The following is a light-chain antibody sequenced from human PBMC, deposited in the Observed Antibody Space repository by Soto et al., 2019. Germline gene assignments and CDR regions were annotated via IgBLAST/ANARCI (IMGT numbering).Light chain of an antibody. V-gene: IGLV2-14*01. CDR3: SSYRTGGPFV. CDR2: EVS. Sequence: QSVLAQPASVSGSPGQSIAISCTGTSSDVGGYNYVSWYQQLPGKAPKLLISEVSNRPSGVSHRFSGSKSGNTASLTISGLQAEDEADYYCSSYRTGGPFVCGTGTKVTVL. J-gene: IGLJ1*01. CDR1: SSDVGGYNY.